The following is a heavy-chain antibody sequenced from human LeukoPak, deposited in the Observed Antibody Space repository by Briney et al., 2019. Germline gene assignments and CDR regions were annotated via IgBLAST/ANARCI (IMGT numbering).Heavy chain of an antibody. CDR1: GFTFSTYN. CDR2: ISSSSSTI. V-gene: IGHV3-48*04. J-gene: IGHJ6*02. CDR3: ARLRSYGYYYNGMDV. D-gene: IGHD3-16*01. Sequence: GGSLRLSCAASGFTFSTYNMNWVRQAPGKGLEWVSHISSSSSTIYYADSMKGRFTISRDNAKNSLYLQMNSLRAEDTAVYYCARLRSYGYYYNGMDVWGQGTTVTVSS.